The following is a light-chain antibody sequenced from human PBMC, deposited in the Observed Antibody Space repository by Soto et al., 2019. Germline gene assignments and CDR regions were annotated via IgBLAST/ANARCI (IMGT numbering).Light chain of an antibody. CDR3: QHYGVSPPEGFT. V-gene: IGKV3-20*01. Sequence: EVVLTQSPGTLSLSPGERATLSCRASQSVTSNYLAWYQKKPGQAPRLLIYGASSRATGIPDRFSGSGSGTAFTLTISRLEPEDVAVYFCQHYGVSPPEGFTFGPGTKVDIK. CDR1: QSVTSNY. J-gene: IGKJ3*01. CDR2: GAS.